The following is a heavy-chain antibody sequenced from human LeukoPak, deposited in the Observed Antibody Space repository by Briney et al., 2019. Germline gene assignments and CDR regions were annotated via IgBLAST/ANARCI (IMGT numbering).Heavy chain of an antibody. V-gene: IGHV3-23*01. D-gene: IGHD3-10*01. CDR1: GFTFSNYA. CDR3: AKDGGSGMGFDP. Sequence: PGGSLRLSCAASGFTFSNYAMTWVRQAPGKGLEWVSGIRAGGGSTNFADSVRGRFTLSTDNSKNTLYLQMNSLRAEDAAIYYCAKDGGSGMGFDPWGEGTLASVSS. CDR2: IRAGGGST. J-gene: IGHJ5*02.